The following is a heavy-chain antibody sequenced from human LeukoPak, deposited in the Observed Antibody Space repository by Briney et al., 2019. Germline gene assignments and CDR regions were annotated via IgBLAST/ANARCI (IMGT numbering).Heavy chain of an antibody. J-gene: IGHJ6*02. CDR2: ISSSSSYI. Sequence: PGGSLRLSCAASGFTFSSYSVNWVRQAPGKGLEWVSSISSSSSYIYYADSVKGRFTISRDNAKNSLYLQMNSLRAEDTAVYYCARDLGGDYDILTGYYTDDYYYYGMDVWGQGTTVTVSS. V-gene: IGHV3-21*01. D-gene: IGHD3-9*01. CDR3: ARDLGGDYDILTGYYTDDYYYYGMDV. CDR1: GFTFSSYS.